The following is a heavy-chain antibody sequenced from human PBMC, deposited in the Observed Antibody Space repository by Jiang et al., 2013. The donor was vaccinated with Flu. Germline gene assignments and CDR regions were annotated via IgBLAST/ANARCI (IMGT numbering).Heavy chain of an antibody. CDR2: IYWDDDK. J-gene: IGHJ5*02. Sequence: KPTQTLTLTCTFSGFSLSTSGVGVGWIRQPPGRALEWLALIYWDDDKRYSPSLKSRLTITKDTSKNQVVLTMTNMDPVDTATYYCAHTLEMATTATKYNWFDPWGQGTLVTVSS. V-gene: IGHV2-5*02. CDR3: AHTLEMATTATKYNWFDP. D-gene: IGHD5-24*01. CDR1: GFSLSTSGVG.